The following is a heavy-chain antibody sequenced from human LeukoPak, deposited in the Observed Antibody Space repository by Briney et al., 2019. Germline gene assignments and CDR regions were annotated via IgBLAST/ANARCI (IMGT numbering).Heavy chain of an antibody. V-gene: IGHV3-7*01. Sequence: GGSLRLSCAASGFTFSSYWMSWVRQAPGKGLEWVANIKQDGSGKYYVDSVKGRFTISRDNAKNSLYLHMNSLRAEDTAVYYCAREPPSYSSGWYYFDYWGQGTLVTVSS. CDR2: IKQDGSGK. D-gene: IGHD6-19*01. CDR3: AREPPSYSSGWYYFDY. J-gene: IGHJ4*02. CDR1: GFTFSSYW.